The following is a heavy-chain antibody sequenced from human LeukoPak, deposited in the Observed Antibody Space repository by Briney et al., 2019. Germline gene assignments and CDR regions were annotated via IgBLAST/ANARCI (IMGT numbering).Heavy chain of an antibody. CDR3: ARDLALVGITMVRGVTSRLDY. V-gene: IGHV3-33*01. Sequence: GGSLRLSCAASGFTFSSYGMHWVRQAPGKGLEWVAVIWYDGSNKYYADSVKGRFTISRDNSKNTLYLQMNSLRAEDTAVYYCARDLALVGITMVRGVTSRLDYWGQGTLVTVSS. D-gene: IGHD3-10*01. CDR2: IWYDGSNK. CDR1: GFTFSSYG. J-gene: IGHJ4*02.